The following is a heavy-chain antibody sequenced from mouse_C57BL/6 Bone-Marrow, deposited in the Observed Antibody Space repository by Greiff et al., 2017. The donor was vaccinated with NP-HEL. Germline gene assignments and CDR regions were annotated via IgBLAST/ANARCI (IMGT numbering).Heavy chain of an antibody. CDR2: ILPGSGST. V-gene: IGHV1-9*01. CDR3: ARRAVTTVVARDYAMDY. Sequence: VQLQQSGAELMKPGASVKLSCKATGYTFTGYWIEWVKQRPGHGLEWIGEILPGSGSTNYNEKFKGKATFTADTSSNTAYMQLSSLTTEDSASYYCARRAVTTVVARDYAMDYWGQGTSVTVSS. D-gene: IGHD1-1*01. CDR1: GYTFTGYW. J-gene: IGHJ4*01.